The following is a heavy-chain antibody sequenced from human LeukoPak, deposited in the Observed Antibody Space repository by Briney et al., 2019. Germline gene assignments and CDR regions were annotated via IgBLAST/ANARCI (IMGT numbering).Heavy chain of an antibody. CDR2: ITSNINTI. J-gene: IGHJ5*02. V-gene: IGHV3-48*04. Sequence: GGSLRLSCAASGFTFSTYNMNWVRQAPGKGLEWLAYITSNINTIYYADSVKGRFTISRDNAKNSLYLQMNSLRAEDTAVYYCARELSAAQAWFDPWGQGTLVTVSS. CDR1: GFTFSTYN. CDR3: ARELSAAQAWFDP. D-gene: IGHD6-13*01.